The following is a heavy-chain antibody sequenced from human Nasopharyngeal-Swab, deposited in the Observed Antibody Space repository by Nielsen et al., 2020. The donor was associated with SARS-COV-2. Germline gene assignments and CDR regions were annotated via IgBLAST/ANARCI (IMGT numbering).Heavy chain of an antibody. J-gene: IGHJ4*02. Sequence: GESLKISCAASGFTFSSYAMSWVRQAPGKRLEWVSVISGSGGSTYYADSVKGRFTISRANSKNTLYLHMHSLRAEDTAVYYCARYDDYYDSSGYAYWGQGTLVTVSS. V-gene: IGHV3-23*01. CDR3: ARYDDYYDSSGYAY. CDR1: GFTFSSYA. D-gene: IGHD3-22*01. CDR2: ISGSGGST.